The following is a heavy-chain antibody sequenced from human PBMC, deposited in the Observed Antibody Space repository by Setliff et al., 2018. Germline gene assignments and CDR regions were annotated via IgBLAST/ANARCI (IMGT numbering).Heavy chain of an antibody. D-gene: IGHD6-13*01. CDR2: INSGGSLI. Sequence: TLSLTCTVSGGSISTATYYWGWVRQSPGKGLEWVSYINSGGSLIYYADSVKGRFTISRDNAKSSLYLQLNSLRAEDTAVYYCSTRTVAARSLDTWGQGTLVTVSS. V-gene: IGHV3-11*04. CDR1: GGSISTATYY. CDR3: STRTVAARSLDT. J-gene: IGHJ5*02.